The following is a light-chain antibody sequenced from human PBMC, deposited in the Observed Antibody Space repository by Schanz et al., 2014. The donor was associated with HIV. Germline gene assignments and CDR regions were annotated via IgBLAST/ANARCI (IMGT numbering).Light chain of an antibody. J-gene: IGKJ4*01. Sequence: DIQLTQSPSSLSASVGDRVTITCRASQSISTYLNWYQHKPGKAPKLLIYAASNLQSGVPSRFSGSGSGTDFTLTISSLQPEDFATYYCQQLNSYPLTFGGGTKVEIK. V-gene: IGKV1-9*01. CDR2: AAS. CDR3: QQLNSYPLT. CDR1: QSISTY.